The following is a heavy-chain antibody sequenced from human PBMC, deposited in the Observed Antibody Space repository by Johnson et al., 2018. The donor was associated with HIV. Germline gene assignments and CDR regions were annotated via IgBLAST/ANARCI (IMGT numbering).Heavy chain of an antibody. Sequence: MLLVESGGGVVQPGGSLRLSCAASGFTISSYWMSWVRQAPGKGLEWVANIKEDGSAKYYVDSVRGRFTISRDNAKNSLFLQMYSLRAEDTAVYYCARYQSGYVLWGPGTMVTVSS. D-gene: IGHD5-12*01. CDR3: ARYQSGYVL. V-gene: IGHV3-7*05. CDR2: IKEDGSAK. CDR1: GFTISSYW. J-gene: IGHJ3*01.